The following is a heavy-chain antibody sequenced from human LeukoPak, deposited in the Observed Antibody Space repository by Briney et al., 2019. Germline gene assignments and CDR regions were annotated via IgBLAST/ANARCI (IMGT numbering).Heavy chain of an antibody. Sequence: GASVKVSCKASGYTFTSSYMHWVRQAPGQGLEWMGIINPSGGSTSYAQKFQGRVTMTRDMSTSTVYMELSSLRSEDTAVYYCARGSITSPHYYYYYMDVWGKGTTVTVSS. D-gene: IGHD1-20*01. CDR3: ARGSITSPHYYYYYMDV. CDR1: GYTFTSSY. J-gene: IGHJ6*03. V-gene: IGHV1-46*03. CDR2: INPSGGST.